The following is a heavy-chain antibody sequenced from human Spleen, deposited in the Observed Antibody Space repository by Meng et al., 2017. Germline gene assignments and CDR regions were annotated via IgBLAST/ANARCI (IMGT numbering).Heavy chain of an antibody. CDR3: ATERYYGDYISEEDYFDS. J-gene: IGHJ4*02. CDR1: GFTFSSYN. CDR2: ITSTSSHI. V-gene: IGHV3-21*01. D-gene: IGHD4-17*01. Sequence: ETLSLTCAASGFTFSSYNMNWVRQAPGKGLEWVSSITSTSSHIYYADSLKGRFTISRDNAKNSLYLQMNSLRAEDTAVYYCATERYYGDYISEEDYFDSWGQGTLVTVSS.